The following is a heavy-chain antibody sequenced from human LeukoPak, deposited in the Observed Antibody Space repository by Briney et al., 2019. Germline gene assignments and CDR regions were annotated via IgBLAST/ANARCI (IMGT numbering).Heavy chain of an antibody. D-gene: IGHD2-21*02. V-gene: IGHV5-51*01. J-gene: IGHJ4*02. Sequence: GESLKISCKASGYSFTSYWIGWVRQMPGKGLEWMGIIYPGDSDTRYSPSFQGQATISADKSISTAYLQWSSLKASDSAMYYCARSYCGGDCNFDYWGQGTLVTVSS. CDR3: ARSYCGGDCNFDY. CDR2: IYPGDSDT. CDR1: GYSFTSYW.